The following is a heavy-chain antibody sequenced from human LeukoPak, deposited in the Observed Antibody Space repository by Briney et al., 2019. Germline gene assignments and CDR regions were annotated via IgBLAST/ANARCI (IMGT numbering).Heavy chain of an antibody. V-gene: IGHV3-13*04. D-gene: IGHD6-13*01. CDR1: GFTFSNYD. CDR3: ARGLPAATGNDFDY. J-gene: IGHJ4*02. Sequence: GGSLRLSCAASGFTFSNYDMHWVRQAPGKGLEWVSAIGTAAGDTYYSDSVKGRFTISRENARNSLYLQMNSLRAGYTAVYYCARGLPAATGNDFDYWGQGILVTVSS. CDR2: IGTAAGDT.